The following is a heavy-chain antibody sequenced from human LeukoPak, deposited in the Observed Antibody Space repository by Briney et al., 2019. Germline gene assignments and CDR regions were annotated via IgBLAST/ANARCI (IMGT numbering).Heavy chain of an antibody. V-gene: IGHV3-66*01. CDR1: GFTVSSNY. J-gene: IGHJ6*03. CDR2: IYSGGST. CDR3: ARGIVVVPAAIVPDYYYYMDV. Sequence: GGSLRLSCAASGFTVSSNYMSWVRQAPGKGLEWVSVIYSGGSTYYADSVKGRFTISRDNSKNTLYLQMNSLRAEDTAVYYCARGIVVVPAAIVPDYYYYMDVWGKGTTVTVSS. D-gene: IGHD2-2*02.